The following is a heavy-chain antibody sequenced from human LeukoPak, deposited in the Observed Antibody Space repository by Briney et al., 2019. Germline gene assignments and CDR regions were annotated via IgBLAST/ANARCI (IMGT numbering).Heavy chain of an antibody. CDR2: IKQDGSET. Sequence: GGSLRVSCAASGVTFSNNWMSWVRQVPGKGLEWVAHIKQDGSETYYVDSVKGRFTISRDNAKNSLYLQMDSLRAEDTAVYYCAYSYGYAFDIWGQGTMVIVSA. D-gene: IGHD5-18*01. V-gene: IGHV3-7*03. J-gene: IGHJ3*02. CDR3: AYSYGYAFDI. CDR1: GVTFSNNW.